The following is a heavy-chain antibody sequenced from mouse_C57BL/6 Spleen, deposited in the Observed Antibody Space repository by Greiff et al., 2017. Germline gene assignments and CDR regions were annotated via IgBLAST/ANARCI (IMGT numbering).Heavy chain of an antibody. CDR3: ARSHYGSSQYYFDY. CDR2: IYPSDSET. D-gene: IGHD1-1*01. CDR1: GYTFTSYW. Sequence: QVQLQQPGAELVRPGSSVKLSCKASGYTFTSYWMDWVKQRPGQGLEWIGNIYPSDSETHYNQKFKDKATLTVDKSSSTAYMQLSSLTSEDSAVYYGARSHYGSSQYYFDYWGQGTTLTVSS. V-gene: IGHV1-61*01. J-gene: IGHJ2*01.